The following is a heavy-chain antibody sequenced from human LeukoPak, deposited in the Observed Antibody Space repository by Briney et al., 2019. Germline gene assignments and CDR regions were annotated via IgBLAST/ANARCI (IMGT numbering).Heavy chain of an antibody. D-gene: IGHD3-16*01. CDR1: GGSISSYY. CDR2: IYYSGST. J-gene: IGHJ6*03. Sequence: SETLSLTCTVSGGSISSYYWSWIRQPPGKVLEWIGYIYYSGSTSYKPSLKSRVTISVDTSKNQFSLKLRSVTAADTAVYYCARETSQKGAHYMDVWGKGTTVTISS. CDR3: ARETSQKGAHYMDV. V-gene: IGHV4-59*01.